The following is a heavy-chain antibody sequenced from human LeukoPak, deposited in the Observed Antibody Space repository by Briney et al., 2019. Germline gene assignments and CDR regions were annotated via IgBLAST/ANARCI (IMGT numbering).Heavy chain of an antibody. J-gene: IGHJ6*03. D-gene: IGHD1-7*01. CDR3: AKRRGLELLYYYYMDV. CDR1: GFTFSSYG. CDR2: INTSGGST. V-gene: IGHV3-23*01. Sequence: QSGGSLRLSCAASGFTFSSYGMSWVRQAPGKGLEWVSAINTSGGSTYYADSVKGRFTISGDNSKNTLFLQMNSLRAEDTAVYYCAKRRGLELLYYYYMDVWGKGTTVTVSS.